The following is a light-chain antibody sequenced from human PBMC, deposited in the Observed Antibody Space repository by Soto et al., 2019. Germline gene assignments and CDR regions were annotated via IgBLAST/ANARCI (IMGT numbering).Light chain of an antibody. CDR2: DVS. J-gene: IGLJ2*01. CDR3: SSYTSRSTLV. CDR1: SSDAGGYNY. Sequence: QSVLTQPASVSGSPGQSITISCIGTSSDAGGYNYVSWYQQHPGKAPKLMIYDVSNRPSGVSNRFSGSKSGNTASLTISGLQAEDEADYYCSSYTSRSTLVFGGGTKLTVL. V-gene: IGLV2-14*01.